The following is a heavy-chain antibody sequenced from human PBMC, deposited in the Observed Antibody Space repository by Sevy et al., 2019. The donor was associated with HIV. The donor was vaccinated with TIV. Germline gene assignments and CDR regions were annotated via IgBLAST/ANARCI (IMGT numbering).Heavy chain of an antibody. CDR3: ARGRTPNYYFDY. D-gene: IGHD7-27*01. Sequence: ASVKVSCQAYGFPLITSTVAWVRQAPGQGLQYLGWVAVYNGDTHYAQSFQGRLTMTTDTSANTAYMELRSLTSDDTAIYYCARGRTPNYYFDYWAQGSLVTVSS. V-gene: IGHV1-18*01. CDR1: GFPLITST. CDR2: VAVYNGDT. J-gene: IGHJ4*02.